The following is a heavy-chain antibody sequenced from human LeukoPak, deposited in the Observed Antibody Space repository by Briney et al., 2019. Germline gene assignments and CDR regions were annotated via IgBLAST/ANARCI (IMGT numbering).Heavy chain of an antibody. CDR3: ADVLRYFDWLLLPNMDHD. CDR1: GFTFSSYA. CDR2: ISYDGSNK. J-gene: IGHJ4*02. D-gene: IGHD3-9*01. Sequence: GGSLRLSCAASGFTFSSYAMHWVRQAPGKGLEWVAVISYDGSNKYYADTVKGRFTISRDNSKNTLYLQMNSLRAEDTAVYYCADVLRYFDWLLLPNMDHDWGQGTLVTVSS. V-gene: IGHV3-30-3*01.